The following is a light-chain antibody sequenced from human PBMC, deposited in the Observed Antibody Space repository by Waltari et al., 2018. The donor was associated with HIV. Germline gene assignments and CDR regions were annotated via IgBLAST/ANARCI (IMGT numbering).Light chain of an antibody. CDR3: MQALQTPLT. V-gene: IGKV2-28*01. Sequence: DIVMTQSPLSLPVTPGGPASISCRSSQSLLHSNGYNYLDWYLQKPGQSPQLLIYLGFTRASGVPDRFSGTGSGTDFTLKISRVEAEDVGVYYCMQALQTPLTFGPGTKVDIE. J-gene: IGKJ3*01. CDR2: LGF. CDR1: QSLLHSNGYNY.